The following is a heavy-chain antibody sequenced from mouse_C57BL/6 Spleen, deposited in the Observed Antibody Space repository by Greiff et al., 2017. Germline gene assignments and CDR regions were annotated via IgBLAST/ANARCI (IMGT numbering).Heavy chain of an antibody. CDR2: IWRCGST. D-gene: IGHD1-1*01. CDR3: AKYYYCSLYWYFDV. Sequence: QVPLKEPGPGLVQPSQSLSITCTASGFSLTSYVVHWVRQSPGKGLEWLGVIWRCGSTDNNAAFMSSRDITKNNTKNHVFFKMNILQADDTDIYYVAKYYYCSLYWYFDVWGTGTTVTVSS. V-gene: IGHV2-5*01. CDR1: GFSLTSYV. J-gene: IGHJ1*03.